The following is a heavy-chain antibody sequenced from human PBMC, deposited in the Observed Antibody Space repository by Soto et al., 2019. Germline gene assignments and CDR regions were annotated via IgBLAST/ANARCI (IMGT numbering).Heavy chain of an antibody. CDR3: ARGQGGPYGMDV. CDR1: GYSFPSYW. J-gene: IGHJ6*02. CDR2: IYPSDSDT. Sequence: GESLKISCKGSGYSFPSYWIAWVRQMPGKGLEWMGVIYPSDSDTRYSPSFQDHVTISADKSFSTAYLQWSSLKASDTAMYFCARGQGGPYGMDVWGQGTTVTVSS. D-gene: IGHD3-16*01. V-gene: IGHV5-51*01.